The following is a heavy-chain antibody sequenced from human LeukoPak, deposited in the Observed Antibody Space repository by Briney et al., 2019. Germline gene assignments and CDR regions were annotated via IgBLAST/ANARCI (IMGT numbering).Heavy chain of an antibody. D-gene: IGHD3-10*01. CDR3: AREKTYGSGTYYNNLFDP. J-gene: IGHJ5*02. CDR2: IYTSGST. Sequence: SETLSLTCTVSGGSISSGSYYWSWIRQPAGTGLEWIGRIYTSGSTNFNPSLKSRVTISVDTSKNQFSLKLSSVTAADTAVYYCAREKTYGSGTYYNNLFDPWGQGILVTVSS. CDR1: GGSISSGSYY. V-gene: IGHV4-61*02.